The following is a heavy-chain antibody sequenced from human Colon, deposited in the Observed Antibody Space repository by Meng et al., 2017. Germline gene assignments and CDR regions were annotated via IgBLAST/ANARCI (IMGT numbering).Heavy chain of an antibody. CDR2: INVVNGNT. D-gene: IGHD3-22*01. V-gene: IGHV1-3*01. CDR3: ARVGSSRGYQ. J-gene: IGHJ4*02. CDR1: GYTFTSYS. Sequence: QVQLVQSGAEVKNPGASPKVSCKASGYTFTSYSMNWVRQAPGQGLQLLGWINVVNGNTIHSQKLEDRLTITRDTSASTFYMELSSLTSEDTAVYFCARVGSSRGYQWGEGNLVTVSS.